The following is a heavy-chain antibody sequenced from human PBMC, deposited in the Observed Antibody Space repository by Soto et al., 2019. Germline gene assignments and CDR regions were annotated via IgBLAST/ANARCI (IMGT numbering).Heavy chain of an antibody. CDR1: GYSFTNYW. J-gene: IGHJ3*02. CDR2: IYPGDSDT. V-gene: IGHV5-51*01. Sequence: ESLKISCKGSGYSFTNYWIGWVRQMPGKGLEWMGIIYPGDSDTRYSPSFQGQVTISADKSTSTAYLQWSSLKASDTAMYYCARNYYSNGYYQSNYPFGIWGQGTMVTVSS. CDR3: ARNYYSNGYYQSNYPFGI. D-gene: IGHD3-22*01.